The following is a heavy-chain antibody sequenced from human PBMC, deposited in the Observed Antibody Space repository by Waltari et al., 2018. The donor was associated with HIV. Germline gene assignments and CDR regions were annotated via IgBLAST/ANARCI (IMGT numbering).Heavy chain of an antibody. CDR3: ARLLVMDTAMADPHTSVGMDV. D-gene: IGHD5-18*01. CDR1: GYSFTSYW. J-gene: IGHJ6*02. CDR2: LYPGDPDT. Sequence: EVQLVQSGAEVKKPGESLKISCKGSGYSFTSYWIGWVRQMPGKGMEWMGILYPGDPDTRYSPSFQGQVPIPADKSISTAYLQWSSLKASDTAMYYCARLLVMDTAMADPHTSVGMDVWGQGTTVTVSS. V-gene: IGHV5-51*03.